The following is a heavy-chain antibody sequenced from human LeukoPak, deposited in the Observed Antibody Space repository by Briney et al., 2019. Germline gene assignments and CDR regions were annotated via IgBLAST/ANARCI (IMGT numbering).Heavy chain of an antibody. J-gene: IGHJ4*02. V-gene: IGHV3-23*01. CDR1: GFTLSSYA. CDR3: AKDLARYQPLEAADY. CDR2: ISGSGGST. Sequence: GGSLRLSCAASGFTLSSYAMSWVRQAPGKGLEWVSAISGSGGSTYYADSVKGRFTISRDNSKNTLYLQMNSLRAEDTAVYYCAKDLARYQPLEAADYWGQGTLVTVSS. D-gene: IGHD2-2*01.